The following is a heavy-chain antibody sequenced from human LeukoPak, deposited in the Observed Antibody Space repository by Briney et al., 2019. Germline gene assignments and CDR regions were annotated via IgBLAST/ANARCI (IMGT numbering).Heavy chain of an antibody. CDR1: GFTFSNYV. J-gene: IGHJ6*03. Sequence: GGSLRLSCEASGFTFSNYVIHWVRQAPGKGLEWLAVISYDGTNKYYTDYVKGRFTISRDHSKTTVDLQMDSLGGADTAVYYCARTPTYYYMDLSGQGTTVTVSS. CDR2: ISYDGTNK. CDR3: ARTPTYYYMDL. D-gene: IGHD2-15*01. V-gene: IGHV3-30-3*01.